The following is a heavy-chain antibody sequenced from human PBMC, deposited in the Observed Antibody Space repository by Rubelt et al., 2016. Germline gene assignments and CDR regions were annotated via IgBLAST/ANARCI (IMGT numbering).Heavy chain of an antibody. CDR3: ARVVADAFDI. Sequence: GLEWVANIKQDGSEKYYVDSVKGRFTISRDNAKNSLYLQMNSLRAEDTAVYYCARVVADAFDIWGQGTMVTVS. D-gene: IGHD2-15*01. V-gene: IGHV3-7*01. CDR2: IKQDGSEK. J-gene: IGHJ3*02.